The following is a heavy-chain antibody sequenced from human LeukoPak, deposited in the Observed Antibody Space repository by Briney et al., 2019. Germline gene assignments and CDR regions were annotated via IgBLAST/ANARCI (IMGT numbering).Heavy chain of an antibody. J-gene: IGHJ3*02. CDR1: GGSISSYY. CDR3: ARRERGYAFDI. CDR2: IYYSGST. Sequence: TSETLSLTCTVSGGSISSYYWSWIRQPPGKGLEWIGYIYYSGSTNYNPSLKSRVTISADTSKNQFSLKLSSVTAADTAVYYCARRERGYAFDIWGQGTMVTVSS. V-gene: IGHV4-59*08.